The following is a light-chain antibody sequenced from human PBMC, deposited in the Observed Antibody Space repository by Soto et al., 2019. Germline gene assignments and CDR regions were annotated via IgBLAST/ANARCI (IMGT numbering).Light chain of an antibody. J-gene: IGKJ1*01. Sequence: EVVMTQSPATLSVSPGERATLSCRASQSVNANLAWYQQKPGQAPRLLIHGASNRATGIPARFSGSGFGTEFILTISRLQSEDFAVYYCQQYNTWLWTFGQGTQVEI. CDR2: GAS. V-gene: IGKV3-15*01. CDR1: QSVNAN. CDR3: QQYNTWLWT.